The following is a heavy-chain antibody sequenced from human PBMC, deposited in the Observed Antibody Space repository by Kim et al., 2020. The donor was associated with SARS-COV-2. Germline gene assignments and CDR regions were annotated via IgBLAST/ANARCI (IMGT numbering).Heavy chain of an antibody. D-gene: IGHD3-10*01. J-gene: IGHJ6*02. CDR2: ISGSGGST. Sequence: GGSLRLSCAASGFTFSSYAMSWVRQAPGKGLEWVSAISGSGGSTYYADSVKGRFTISSDNSKNTLYLQMNSLRAEDTAVYYCAKGTYGSGSYYIPNYYYGMDVWGQGTTVTVSS. CDR3: AKGTYGSGSYYIPNYYYGMDV. CDR1: GFTFSSYA. V-gene: IGHV3-23*01.